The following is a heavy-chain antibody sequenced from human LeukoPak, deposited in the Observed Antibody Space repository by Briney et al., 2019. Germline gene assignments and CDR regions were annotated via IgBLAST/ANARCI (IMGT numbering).Heavy chain of an antibody. V-gene: IGHV4-38-2*02. J-gene: IGHJ5*02. CDR2: IYHSGST. CDR1: GYSLSSGYY. Sequence: PSETLSLTCTVSGYSLSSGYYWGWIRQPPGKGLEWIGSIYHSGSTYYNPSLKSRVTISVDTSKNQFSLKLSSVTAADTAIYYCARAGGSGSYYKEPFDPWGQGTLVTVSS. D-gene: IGHD3-10*01. CDR3: ARAGGSGSYYKEPFDP.